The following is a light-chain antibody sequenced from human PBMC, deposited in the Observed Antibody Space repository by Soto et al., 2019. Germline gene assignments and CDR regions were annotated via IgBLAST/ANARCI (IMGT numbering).Light chain of an antibody. CDR1: SSDVGAYNF. V-gene: IGLV2-14*03. Sequence: QSALTQPASVSGSPGQSITISCTGTSSDVGAYNFVSWYQQHPGKVPKLMIFDVSSRPSGVSDRFSGSKSGNTASLTISGLQAEDEGDYTSSSTHVFGRGTKLTVL. CDR2: DVS. CDR3: SSTHV. J-gene: IGLJ1*01.